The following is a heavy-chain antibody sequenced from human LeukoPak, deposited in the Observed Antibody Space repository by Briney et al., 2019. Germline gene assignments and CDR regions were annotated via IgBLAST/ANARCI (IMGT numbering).Heavy chain of an antibody. CDR2: TYYRSKWYN. CDR1: GDSVSSNSAA. CDR3: ARDPTYWTKRNFLLSGWYWFDP. V-gene: IGHV6-1*01. D-gene: IGHD6-19*01. Sequence: SQTLSLTCAISGDSVSSNSAAWNWIRQSPSRGLEWLGRTYYRSKWYNDYAVSVKSRITINPDTSKNQFSLQLNSVTPEDTAVYYCARDPTYWTKRNFLLSGWYWFDPWGQGTLVTVSS. J-gene: IGHJ5*02.